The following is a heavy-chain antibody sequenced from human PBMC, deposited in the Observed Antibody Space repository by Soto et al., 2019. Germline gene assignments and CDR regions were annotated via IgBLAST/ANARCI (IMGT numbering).Heavy chain of an antibody. V-gene: IGHV3-73*01. Sequence: GGSLRLSCAASGFTFSGSAMHWVRQASGKGLEWVGRIRSKANSYATAYAASVKGRFTISRDDSKNTAYLQMNSLKTEDTAVYYCTRYCGGDCYYYYGMDVWGQGTTVTVSS. CDR2: IRSKANSYAT. J-gene: IGHJ6*02. CDR1: GFTFSGSA. CDR3: TRYCGGDCYYYYGMDV. D-gene: IGHD2-21*02.